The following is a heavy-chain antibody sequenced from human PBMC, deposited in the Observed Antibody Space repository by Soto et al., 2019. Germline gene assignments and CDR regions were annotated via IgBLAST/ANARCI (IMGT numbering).Heavy chain of an antibody. Sequence: GSVKVSCKASGYTSTNYGISWVRQAPGQGLEWMGWISAYNGNTNHAQKLQGRVTMTTDTSTSTAYMELRSLRSDDTAVYYFARGVGSGSYYNQYNWFDPWGQGTLVTVSS. J-gene: IGHJ5*02. CDR1: GYTSTNYG. CDR2: ISAYNGNT. CDR3: ARGVGSGSYYNQYNWFDP. V-gene: IGHV1-18*01. D-gene: IGHD3-10*01.